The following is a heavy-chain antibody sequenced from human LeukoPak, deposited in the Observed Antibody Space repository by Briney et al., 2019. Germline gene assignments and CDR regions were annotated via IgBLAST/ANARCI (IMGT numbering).Heavy chain of an antibody. CDR3: VGGYSYGRIFDY. Sequence: GESLKISCKGSGYSFTSYWIGRVRQAPGKGLEWVSVIYSGGSTYYADSVKGRLTISRDNSKNTLYLQMNSLRAEDTAVYYCVGGYSYGRIFDYWGQGTLVTVSS. V-gene: IGHV3-66*02. D-gene: IGHD5-18*01. CDR1: GYSFTSYW. CDR2: IYSGGST. J-gene: IGHJ4*02.